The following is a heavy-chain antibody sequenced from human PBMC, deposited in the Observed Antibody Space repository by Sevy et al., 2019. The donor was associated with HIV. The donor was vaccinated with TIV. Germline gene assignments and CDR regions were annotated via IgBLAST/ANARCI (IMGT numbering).Heavy chain of an antibody. CDR1: GFTVSSNY. V-gene: IGHV3-53*01. D-gene: IGHD3-22*01. J-gene: IGHJ3*02. CDR3: ATHVSDYDSTGYLERDAFDI. Sequence: GGSLRLSCAASGFTVSSNYMCWVRQAPGKGLEWVSVIYAGGSTYYADSVKGRFTISRDYSKNTLYPQTNSLRAGDAAVYYCATHVSDYDSTGYLERDAFDIWGQGTMVTVSS. CDR2: IYAGGST.